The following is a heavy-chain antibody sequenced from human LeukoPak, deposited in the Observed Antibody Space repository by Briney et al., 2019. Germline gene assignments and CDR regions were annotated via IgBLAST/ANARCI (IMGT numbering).Heavy chain of an antibody. CDR2: INPNSGGS. V-gene: IGHV1-2*02. CDR3: ARIAIPGRHYFDP. Sequence: ASVKVSCKASGYSFTDYSMHWVRQAPGQGLEWMGWINPNSGGSDYAQEFRGRVTMTRDTSISTAYMELSRLRSDDTAVYYCARIAIPGRHYFDPWGQGTLVTVSS. J-gene: IGHJ5*01. D-gene: IGHD6-13*01. CDR1: GYSFTDYS.